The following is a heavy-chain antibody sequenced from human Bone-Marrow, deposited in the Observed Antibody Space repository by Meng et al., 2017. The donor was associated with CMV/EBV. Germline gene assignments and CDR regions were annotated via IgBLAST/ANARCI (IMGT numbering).Heavy chain of an antibody. CDR3: ARDYRQGADYYFDY. J-gene: IGHJ4*02. Sequence: SETLSLTCTVSGGSISSSSYYWGWIRQPPGKGLEWIGSIYYSGSTYYNPSLKSRVTISVDTSKNQFSLKLSSVTAADTAVYYCARDYRQGADYYFDYWGQGTLVPVSS. V-gene: IGHV4-39*07. CDR1: GGSISSSSYY. D-gene: IGHD4-11*01. CDR2: IYYSGST.